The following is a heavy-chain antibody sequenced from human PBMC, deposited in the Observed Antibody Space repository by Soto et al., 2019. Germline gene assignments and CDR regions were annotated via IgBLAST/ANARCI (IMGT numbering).Heavy chain of an antibody. D-gene: IGHD3-9*01. V-gene: IGHV1-69*02. CDR1: GGTFSSYT. J-gene: IGHJ3*01. CDR3: ASDRYDILPGYYNPGL. Sequence: QVQLVQSGAEVKKPGSSVKVSCKASGGTFSSYTISWVRQAPGQGLEWMGRIIPILGIANYAQKFQGRVTITADKSPSPAYIELSSLRSEATAVYYCASDRYDILPGYYNPGLWGQGTMVTVSS. CDR2: IIPILGIA.